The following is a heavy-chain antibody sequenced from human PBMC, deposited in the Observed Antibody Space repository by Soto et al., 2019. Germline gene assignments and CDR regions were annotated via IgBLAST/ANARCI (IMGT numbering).Heavy chain of an antibody. CDR1: GDSVSSDITS. Sequence: SQTLSLTCAISGDSVSSDITSWNCIIQSPSRCLEWLGRTYYRSKWFHDYAASVKSRITINPDTSKNQFSLELNSMTPEDTAVYYCARGNALDVWGQGTVVTVSS. D-gene: IGHD3-10*01. V-gene: IGHV6-1*01. J-gene: IGHJ3*01. CDR3: ARGNALDV. CDR2: TYYRSKWFH.